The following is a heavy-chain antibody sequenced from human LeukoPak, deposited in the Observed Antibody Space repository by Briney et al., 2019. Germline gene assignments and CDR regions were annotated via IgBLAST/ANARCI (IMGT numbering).Heavy chain of an antibody. Sequence: KPSETLSLTCTVSGGSISSSSYYWGWIRQPPGKGLEWIGSIYYSGSTYYNPSLKSRVTISVDTSKNQSSLKLSSVTAADTAVYYCARRRYIAVAGNFDYWGQGTLVTVSS. V-gene: IGHV4-39*01. CDR2: IYYSGST. J-gene: IGHJ4*02. CDR1: GGSISSSSYY. D-gene: IGHD6-19*01. CDR3: ARRRYIAVAGNFDY.